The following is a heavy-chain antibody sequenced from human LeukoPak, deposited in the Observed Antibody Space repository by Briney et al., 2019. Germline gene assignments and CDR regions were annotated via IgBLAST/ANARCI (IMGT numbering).Heavy chain of an antibody. J-gene: IGHJ4*02. CDR3: ARDRYSSSCGGDY. CDR1: GFTFSSYS. CDR2: ISSSSSYI. Sequence: GGSLRLSCAAFGFTFSSYSMNWVRQAPGKGLEWVSSISSSSSYIYYADSVKGRFTISRDNAKNSLYLQMNSLRAEDTAVYYCARDRYSSSCGGDYWGQGTLVTVSS. V-gene: IGHV3-21*01. D-gene: IGHD6-13*01.